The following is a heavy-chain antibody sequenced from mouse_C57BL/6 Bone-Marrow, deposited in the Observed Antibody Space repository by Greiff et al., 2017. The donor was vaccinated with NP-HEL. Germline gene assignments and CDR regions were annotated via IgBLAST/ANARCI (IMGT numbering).Heavy chain of an antibody. CDR3: ARGDNWVSDY. Sequence: VKLVESGAELMKPGASVKLSCKATGYTFTGYWIEWVKQRPGHGLEWIGEILPGSGSNTYNEKFKGKATFTADTSSNTAYMQLSSLTTEDSAIYYCARGDNWVSDYWGQGTTLTVSS. J-gene: IGHJ2*01. CDR2: ILPGSGSN. D-gene: IGHD4-1*01. V-gene: IGHV1-9*01. CDR1: GYTFTGYW.